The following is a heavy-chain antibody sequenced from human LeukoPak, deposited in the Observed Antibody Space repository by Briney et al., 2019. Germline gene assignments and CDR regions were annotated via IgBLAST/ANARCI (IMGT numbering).Heavy chain of an antibody. V-gene: IGHV3-7*04. CDR3: ARDDYGDFADY. CDR1: GFTFSSYW. D-gene: IGHD4-17*01. Sequence: PGGSLRLSCAASGFTFSSYWMSWVRQAPGKGLERVANIKQDGSEKYYVDSVKGRFTISRDNAKNSLYLQMNSLRAEDTAVYYCARDDYGDFADYWGQGTLVTVSS. CDR2: IKQDGSEK. J-gene: IGHJ4*02.